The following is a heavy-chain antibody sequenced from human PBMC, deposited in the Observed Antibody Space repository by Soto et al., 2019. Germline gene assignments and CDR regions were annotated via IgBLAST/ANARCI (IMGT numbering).Heavy chain of an antibody. CDR1: GFTFSSYS. CDR2: ISSSSSTI. V-gene: IGHV3-48*01. CDR3: ARAIRAYYYYMDV. J-gene: IGHJ6*03. Sequence: PGGSLRLSYEASGFTFSSYSMNWVRQAPGKGLEWVSYISSSSSTIYYADSVKGRFTISRDNAKNSLYLQMNSLRAEDTAVYYCARAIRAYYYYMDVWGKGTTVTVSS.